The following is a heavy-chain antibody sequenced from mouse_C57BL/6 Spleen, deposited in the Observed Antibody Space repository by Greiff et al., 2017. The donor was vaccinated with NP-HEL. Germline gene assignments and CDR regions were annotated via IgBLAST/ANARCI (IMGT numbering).Heavy chain of an antibody. CDR2: IDPSDSYT. CDR1: GYTFTSYW. Sequence: QVQLKQPGAELVMPGASVKLSCKASGYTFTSYWMHWVKQRPGQGLEWIGEIDPSDSYTNYNQKFKGKSTLTVDKSSSTAYMQLSSLTSEDSAVYYCARKGDYGSSYGGYYFDYWGQGTTLTVSS. J-gene: IGHJ2*01. V-gene: IGHV1-69*01. D-gene: IGHD1-1*01. CDR3: ARKGDYGSSYGGYYFDY.